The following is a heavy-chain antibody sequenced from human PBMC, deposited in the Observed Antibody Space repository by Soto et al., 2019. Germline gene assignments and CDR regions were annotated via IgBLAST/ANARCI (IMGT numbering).Heavy chain of an antibody. Sequence: QVQLQQWGAGLLKPSETLSLTCAVYGGSFSGYYWSWIRQPPGKGLEWIGEINHSGSTNYNPSLKSRVTISVDTSKNQFSLKLSSVTAADTAVYYCARGKWALEPRAPVWRYWGQGTLVTVSS. CDR2: INHSGST. J-gene: IGHJ4*02. V-gene: IGHV4-34*01. CDR1: GGSFSGYY. CDR3: ARGKWALEPRAPVWRY. D-gene: IGHD3-16*01.